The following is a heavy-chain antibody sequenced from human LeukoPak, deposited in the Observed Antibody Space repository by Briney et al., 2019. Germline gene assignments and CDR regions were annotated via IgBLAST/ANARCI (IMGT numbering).Heavy chain of an antibody. D-gene: IGHD3-22*01. CDR3: ARGRPLRYYYDSSGYLGDY. CDR1: GFTFSSYS. Sequence: GGSLRLSCAASGFTFSSYSMNWVRQAPGKGLEWVSSISSSSSYIYYADSVKGRFTISRGNAKNSLYLQMNSLRAEDTAVYYCARGRPLRYYYDSSGYLGDYWGQGTLVTVSS. V-gene: IGHV3-21*01. CDR2: ISSSSSYI. J-gene: IGHJ4*02.